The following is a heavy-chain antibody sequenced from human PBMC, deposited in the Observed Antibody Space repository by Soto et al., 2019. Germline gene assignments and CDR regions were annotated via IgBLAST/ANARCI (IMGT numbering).Heavy chain of an antibody. J-gene: IGHJ6*02. V-gene: IGHV3-33*02. CDR1: GFTFNTYG. CDR3: ATIHSPGANCTPYAYYDLDV. CDR2: IWYDGSIK. D-gene: IGHD2-15*01. Sequence: GGSLRLSCAASGFTFNTYGMHWVRQAPGKGLEWVAVIWYDGSIKYYSDSTRGRFIVSRDNSRNTLFLQMNSLRVEDTAVYYCATIHSPGANCTPYAYYDLDVWGQGTTVTVSS.